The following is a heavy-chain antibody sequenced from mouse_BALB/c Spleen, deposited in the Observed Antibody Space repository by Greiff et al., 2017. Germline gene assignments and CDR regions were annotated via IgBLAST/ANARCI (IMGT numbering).Heavy chain of an antibody. CDR2: INPSTGYT. Sequence: VQLQQSGAELAKPGASVKMSCKASGYTFTSYWMHWVKQRPGQGLEWIGYINPSTGYTEYNQKFKDKATLTADKSSSTAYMQLSSLTSEDSAVYYCARSWDGWFAYWGQGTLVTVSA. J-gene: IGHJ3*01. V-gene: IGHV1-7*01. CDR3: ARSWDGWFAY. CDR1: GYTFTSYW. D-gene: IGHD4-1*01.